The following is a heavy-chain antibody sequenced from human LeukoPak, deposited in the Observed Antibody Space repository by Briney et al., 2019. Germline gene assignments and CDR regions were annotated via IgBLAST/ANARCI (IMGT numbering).Heavy chain of an antibody. J-gene: IGHJ4*02. Sequence: SETLSLTCTVSGGSISSYYWSWIRQPSGKGLEWIGYIYYSGSTNYNPSLKSRGTISVDTSKSQFSLKLSSVTAADTAVYYCARVSSGSYTGLFDYWGQGTLVTVSS. V-gene: IGHV4-59*01. CDR2: IYYSGST. D-gene: IGHD1-26*01. CDR3: ARVSSGSYTGLFDY. CDR1: GGSISSYY.